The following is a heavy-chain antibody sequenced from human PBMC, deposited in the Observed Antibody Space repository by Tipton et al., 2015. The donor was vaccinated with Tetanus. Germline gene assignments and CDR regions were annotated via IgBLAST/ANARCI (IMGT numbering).Heavy chain of an antibody. Sequence: QLVQSGAEVKKPGASVKVSCKASGYTFTSFGISCVRQAPGQGLEWMGWISTYNGNTNYAQKLQGRVTMTTDTSTSTAYMELRSLRSDDTAVYYCARDRGAWFGGRDYYGMDVWGQGTTVTVSS. CDR3: ARDRGAWFGGRDYYGMDV. CDR2: ISTYNGNT. J-gene: IGHJ6*02. D-gene: IGHD3-10*01. V-gene: IGHV1-18*01. CDR1: GYTFTSFG.